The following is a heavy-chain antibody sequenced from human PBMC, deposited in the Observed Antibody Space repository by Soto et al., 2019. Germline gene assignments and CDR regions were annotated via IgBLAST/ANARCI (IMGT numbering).Heavy chain of an antibody. Sequence: ASVKVSCKASGYTFTSYGISWVRQAPGQGLEWMGWISAYNGNTNYAQKLQGRVTMTTDTSTSTAYMELRSLRSDDTAVYYCARDIVVVPAADPHFDYWGQGTLVTAPQ. CDR2: ISAYNGNT. V-gene: IGHV1-18*01. CDR3: ARDIVVVPAADPHFDY. J-gene: IGHJ4*02. CDR1: GYTFTSYG. D-gene: IGHD2-2*01.